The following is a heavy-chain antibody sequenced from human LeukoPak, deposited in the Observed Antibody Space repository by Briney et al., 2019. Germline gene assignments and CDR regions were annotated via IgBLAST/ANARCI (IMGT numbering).Heavy chain of an antibody. Sequence: QPGGSLRLSCAASGFTFSSYGMHWVRQAPGKGLEWVAFIRYDGSNKYYADSVKGRFTISRDNSKNTLYLQMSSLRAEDTAVYYCAKDGQWWPHIWGQGTMVTVSS. V-gene: IGHV3-30*02. CDR2: IRYDGSNK. J-gene: IGHJ3*02. CDR3: AKDGQWWPHI. D-gene: IGHD2-15*01. CDR1: GFTFSSYG.